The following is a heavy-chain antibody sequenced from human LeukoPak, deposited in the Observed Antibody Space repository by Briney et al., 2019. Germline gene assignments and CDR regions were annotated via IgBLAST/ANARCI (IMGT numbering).Heavy chain of an antibody. CDR3: ARGDFTVTTFDY. CDR2: IKQDGSEN. Sequence: GGSLRLSCAASGFTFSTFWMSWVRQAPGKGLEWVANIKQDGSENYCVDSVKGRFTISRDNAKNSLYLQMNSLRAEDTAVYYCARGDFTVTTFDYWGQGTLVTVSS. V-gene: IGHV3-7*01. CDR1: GFTFSTFW. J-gene: IGHJ4*02. D-gene: IGHD4-17*01.